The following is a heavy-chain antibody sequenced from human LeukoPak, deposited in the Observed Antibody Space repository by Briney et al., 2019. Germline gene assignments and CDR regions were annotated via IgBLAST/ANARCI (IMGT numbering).Heavy chain of an antibody. CDR3: ARARRYLGYCSGGSCYGYFDY. D-gene: IGHD2-15*01. Sequence: GGSLRLSCAASGLTFSSYWMSWVRQAPGKGLEWVANIKQDGSEKYYVDSVKGRFTISRDNAKNSLYLQMNSLRAEDTAVYYCARARRYLGYCSGGSCYGYFDYWGQGTLVTVSS. V-gene: IGHV3-7*01. J-gene: IGHJ4*02. CDR2: IKQDGSEK. CDR1: GLTFSSYW.